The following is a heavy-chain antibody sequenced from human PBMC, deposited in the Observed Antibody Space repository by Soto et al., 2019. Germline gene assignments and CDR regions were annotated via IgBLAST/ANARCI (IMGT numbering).Heavy chain of an antibody. CDR2: MISAGTT. Sequence: PGGSLRLSCTASGFTFSSSALSWVRQAPGQGLEWVSAMISAGTTYYADSVRGRFTISRDNSKNTIYLQMNSLRAEDTAVYYCAKDVRLTSRGNWFDPWGQGTPVTVSS. CDR1: GFTFSSSA. J-gene: IGHJ5*02. CDR3: AKDVRLTSRGNWFDP. V-gene: IGHV3-23*01. D-gene: IGHD3-16*01.